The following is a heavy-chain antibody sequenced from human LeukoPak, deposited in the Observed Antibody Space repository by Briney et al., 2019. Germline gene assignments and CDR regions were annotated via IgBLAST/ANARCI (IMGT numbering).Heavy chain of an antibody. CDR1: GVIFNQYW. CDR2: IKQDGSEK. CDR3: ASTIHYYDSSGYYGRTDDAFDI. V-gene: IGHV3-7*01. D-gene: IGHD3-22*01. Sequence: GGSLRLSCAASGVIFNQYWMSWVRQAPGRGLEWVANIKQDGSEKYYVDSVKGRFTISRDNAKNSLYLQMNSLRAEDTAVYYCASTIHYYDSSGYYGRTDDAFDIWGQGTMVTVSS. J-gene: IGHJ3*02.